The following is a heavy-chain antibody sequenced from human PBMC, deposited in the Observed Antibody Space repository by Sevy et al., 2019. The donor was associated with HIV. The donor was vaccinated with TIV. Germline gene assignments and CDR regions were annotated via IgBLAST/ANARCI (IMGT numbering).Heavy chain of an antibody. J-gene: IGHJ3*01. D-gene: IGHD3-9*01. CDR2: ISSAGGKV. Sequence: GGSLRLSCAGSGFTFRSYGMNWVRQAPGKGLEWVSSISSAGGKVSYIDSVKGRVTISRDNSKNTLHLQMNSLRADDTAVYYCANIRGSIRFFDWLLSFGTFDLWGQGTMVTVSS. CDR1: GFTFRSYG. V-gene: IGHV3-23*01. CDR3: ANIRGSIRFFDWLLSFGTFDL.